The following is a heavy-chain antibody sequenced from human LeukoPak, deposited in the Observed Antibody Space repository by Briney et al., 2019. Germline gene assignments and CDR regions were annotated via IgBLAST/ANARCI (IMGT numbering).Heavy chain of an antibody. J-gene: IGHJ5*02. Sequence: PGGSLRLSCAASGFIFGNYWMSWVRQAPGKGLEWVANIKEDGSEKYYVESVKGRFTISRDNAKNSLYLQMSSLRAEDTAVYYCARGVIIRGRLDPWGQGTLVTVSS. CDR2: IKEDGSEK. V-gene: IGHV3-7*01. D-gene: IGHD3-16*02. CDR3: ARGVIIRGRLDP. CDR1: GFIFGNYW.